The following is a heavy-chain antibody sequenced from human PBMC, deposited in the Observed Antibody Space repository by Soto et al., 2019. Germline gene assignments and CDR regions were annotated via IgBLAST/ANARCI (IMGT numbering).Heavy chain of an antibody. CDR3: ARVGGEEMATIGFFYDLEAAFDI. V-gene: IGHV4-31*03. D-gene: IGHD5-12*01. Sequence: PSETLSLTCTVSGGSISRGGYYWSWIRQHPGKGLEWIGYIYYSGSTYYNPSLKSRVTISVDTSKNQFSLKLTSVTAADTAVYYCARVGGEEMATIGFFYDLEAAFDIWGQGTMVTVSS. CDR1: GGSISRGGYY. CDR2: IYYSGST. J-gene: IGHJ3*02.